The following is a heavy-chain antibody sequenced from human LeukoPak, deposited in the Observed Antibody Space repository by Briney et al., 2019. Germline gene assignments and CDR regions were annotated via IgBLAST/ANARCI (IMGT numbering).Heavy chain of an antibody. Sequence: PERSLRLSCAGSGFTFSTQGMHWVRQAPGKALEWVVVISKDGSDKYYADSVKGRFTISRDNSKSTVYLQMNSLRTEDTAVYYCARYFYGSGTRRWFDHWGQGPLVTVSS. D-gene: IGHD3-10*01. CDR2: ISKDGSDK. J-gene: IGHJ5*02. V-gene: IGHV3-30-3*01. CDR3: ARYFYGSGTRRWFDH. CDR1: GFTFSTQG.